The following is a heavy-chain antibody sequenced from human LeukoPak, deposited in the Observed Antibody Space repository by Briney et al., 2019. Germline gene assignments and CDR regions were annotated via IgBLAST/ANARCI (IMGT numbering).Heavy chain of an antibody. CDR3: ARVGNSYNYYYMDV. V-gene: IGHV3-30*02. CDR1: GFTFSSYG. Sequence: GGSLRLSCAASGFTFSSYGMHWVRQAPGKGLEWVAFIRYDGSNKYYADSVKGRFTISRDNSKNTLYLQMNSLRAEDTAVYYCARVGNSYNYYYMDVWGKGTTVTVSS. D-gene: IGHD2/OR15-2a*01. J-gene: IGHJ6*03. CDR2: IRYDGSNK.